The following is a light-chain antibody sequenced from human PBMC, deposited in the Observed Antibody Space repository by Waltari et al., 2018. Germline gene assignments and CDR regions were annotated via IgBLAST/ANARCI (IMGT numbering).Light chain of an antibody. Sequence: QSALTQPASVSESPGQSITISCTGTTGDVGAYNYVSWYQQLPGKAPKLLIYDVANRPSGVSVRFSGSKSGNTASLIISGLQAEDEADYYCCSLTSSRTVIFGGGTKLTVL. J-gene: IGLJ2*01. V-gene: IGLV2-14*03. CDR2: DVA. CDR3: CSLTSSRTVI. CDR1: TGDVGAYNY.